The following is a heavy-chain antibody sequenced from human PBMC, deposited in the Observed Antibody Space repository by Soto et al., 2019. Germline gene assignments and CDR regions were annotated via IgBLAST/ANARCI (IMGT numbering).Heavy chain of an antibody. V-gene: IGHV4-30-2*01. J-gene: IGHJ5*02. CDR1: GGSISSGGYS. CDR2: IYHSGST. CDR3: ARVDSYYGSGSYSSNWFDP. D-gene: IGHD3-10*01. Sequence: SETLSLTCAVSGGSISSGGYSWSWIRQPPGKGLEWIGYIYHSGSTYYNPSLKSRVTISVDRSKNQFSLKLSSVTAADTAVYYCARVDSYYGSGSYSSNWFDPWGQGTLVTVSS.